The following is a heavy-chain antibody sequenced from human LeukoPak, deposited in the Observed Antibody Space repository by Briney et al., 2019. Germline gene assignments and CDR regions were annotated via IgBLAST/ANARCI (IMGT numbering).Heavy chain of an antibody. CDR3: ARDLSYSSSWYLGHLDY. J-gene: IGHJ4*02. Sequence: ASVKVSCKASGYTFTGYYMHWVRQAHGQGLEWMGWINPISGGTNYAQKFQGRVTMTRDTSISTAYMELSRLRSDDTAVYYCARDLSYSSSWYLGHLDYWGQGTLVTVSS. D-gene: IGHD6-13*01. CDR2: INPISGGT. V-gene: IGHV1-2*02. CDR1: GYTFTGYY.